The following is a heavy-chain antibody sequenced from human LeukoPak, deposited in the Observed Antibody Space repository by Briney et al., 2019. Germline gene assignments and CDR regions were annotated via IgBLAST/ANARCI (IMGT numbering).Heavy chain of an antibody. CDR3: AREGVPAARDY. V-gene: IGHV3-7*01. CDR1: GFTFSRHW. Sequence: GGSLRLSCAASGFTFSRHWMSWVRQAPGKGLEWVASIKQDGSEKNYVDSVKGRFTISRDKAKNALYLQMNSLRAEDTAVYYCAREGVPAARDYWGQGTLVTVSS. CDR2: IKQDGSEK. J-gene: IGHJ4*02. D-gene: IGHD2-2*01.